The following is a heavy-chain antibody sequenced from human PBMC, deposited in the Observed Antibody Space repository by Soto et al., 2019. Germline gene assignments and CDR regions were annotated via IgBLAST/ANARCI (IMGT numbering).Heavy chain of an antibody. CDR2: ISYDGSNK. J-gene: IGHJ3*02. CDR3: DLIAARPEYAFDI. Sequence: GGSLRLSCAASGFTFSSYGMHWVRQAPGKGLEWVAVISYDGSNKYYADSVKGRFTISRDNSKNTLYLQMNSLRAEDTAVYYCDLIAARPEYAFDIWGQGTMVTVSS. CDR1: GFTFSSYG. V-gene: IGHV3-30*03. D-gene: IGHD6-6*01.